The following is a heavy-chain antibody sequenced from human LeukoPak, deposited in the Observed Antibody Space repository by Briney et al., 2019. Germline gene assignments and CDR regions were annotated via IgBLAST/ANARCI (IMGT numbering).Heavy chain of an antibody. J-gene: IGHJ3*02. V-gene: IGHV3-23*01. CDR3: AKRFTTTVTPGNGGFDI. CDR1: GFTFSSYA. D-gene: IGHD4-17*01. CDR2: ILGSGGGT. Sequence: GGSLRLSCAASGFTFSSYAMSWVRQAPGKGLEWVSGILGSGGGTYYADSVKGRFTISRDNSKNTLDLQMNSLRAEDTAVYYCAKRFTTTVTPGNGGFDIWGQGTMVTVSS.